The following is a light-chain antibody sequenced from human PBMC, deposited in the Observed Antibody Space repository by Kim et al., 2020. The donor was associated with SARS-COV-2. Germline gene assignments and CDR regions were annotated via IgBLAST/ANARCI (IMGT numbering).Light chain of an antibody. Sequence: EIQMTQSPSSLSASIGDRVTITCRASHDIKKSLNWYQQKPGEAPKLLIYDASNLQGGVPSRFSGVGSGTHFTFTISRLQPEDFATYFIQQYEQVSVTFAGRTKLDI. V-gene: IGKV1-33*01. CDR3: QQYEQVSVT. CDR2: DAS. CDR1: HDIKKS. J-gene: IGKJ4*01.